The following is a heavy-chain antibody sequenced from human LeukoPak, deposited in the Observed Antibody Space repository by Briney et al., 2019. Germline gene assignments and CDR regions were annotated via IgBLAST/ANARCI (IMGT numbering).Heavy chain of an antibody. D-gene: IGHD3-10*01. CDR3: ASNPVMVRGVVMH. J-gene: IGHJ4*02. V-gene: IGHV3-23*01. Sequence: GGSLRLSCAASGFTFSSYGMSWVRQAPGEGLEWVSAISGSGGSTYYADSVKGRFTISRDNSKNTLYLQMNSLRAEDTAVYYCASNPVMVRGVVMHWGQGTLVTVSS. CDR1: GFTFSSYG. CDR2: ISGSGGST.